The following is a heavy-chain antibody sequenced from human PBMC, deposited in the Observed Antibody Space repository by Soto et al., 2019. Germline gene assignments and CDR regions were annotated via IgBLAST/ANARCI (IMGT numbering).Heavy chain of an antibody. V-gene: IGHV3-33*01. CDR1: GFTFSSYG. CDR3: ARDYYGSGSSWDY. D-gene: IGHD3-10*01. J-gene: IGHJ4*02. CDR2: IWYDGSNK. Sequence: GGSLRLSCAASGFTFSSYGMHWVRQAPGKGLEWVPVIWYDGSNKYYADSVKGRFTISRDNSKNTLYLQMNSLRAEDTAVYYCARDYYGSGSSWDYWGQGTLVTVSS.